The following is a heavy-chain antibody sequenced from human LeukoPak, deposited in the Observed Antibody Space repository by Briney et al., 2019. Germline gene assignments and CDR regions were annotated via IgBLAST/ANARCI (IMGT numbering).Heavy chain of an antibody. CDR3: AREGDYGDYVVAFDI. CDR2: ISSSSSTI. V-gene: IGHV3-48*01. D-gene: IGHD4-17*01. Sequence: TGGSLRLSCAASGFTFSSYSMNWVRQAPGKGLEWVSYISSSSSTIYYADCVKGRFTLSRDNAKNSLYLQVNSLRAEDTPVYDCAREGDYGDYVVAFDIWRQGTMVTVSS. J-gene: IGHJ3*02. CDR1: GFTFSSYS.